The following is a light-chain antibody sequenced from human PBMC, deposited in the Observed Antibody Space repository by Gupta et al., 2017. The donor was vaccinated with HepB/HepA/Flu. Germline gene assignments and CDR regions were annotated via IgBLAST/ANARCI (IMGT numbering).Light chain of an antibody. CDR1: QSVSSY. Sequence: EIVLTQSPATLSLSPGERATLSCRASQSVSSYLAWYQQKPGQAPRLLIYDASNRATGIPARFSGSGSGTDFTLTIRSLEPEDFAVDYCQQRSNWPPRGTFGGGTKVEIK. CDR3: QQRSNWPPRGT. CDR2: DAS. J-gene: IGKJ4*01. V-gene: IGKV3-11*01.